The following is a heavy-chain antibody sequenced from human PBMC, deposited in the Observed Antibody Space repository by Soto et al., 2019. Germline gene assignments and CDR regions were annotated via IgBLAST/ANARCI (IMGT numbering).Heavy chain of an antibody. J-gene: IGHJ6*02. CDR2: ISGSGGST. V-gene: IGHV3-23*01. Sequence: LRLSCAASGFTFSSYAMSWVRQAPGKGLEWVSAISGSGGSTYYADSVKGRFTISRDNSKNTLYLQMNSLRAEDTAVYYCAKDYPIPGTTHYYYGMDVWGQGTTVTVSS. D-gene: IGHD1-7*01. CDR3: AKDYPIPGTTHYYYGMDV. CDR1: GFTFSSYA.